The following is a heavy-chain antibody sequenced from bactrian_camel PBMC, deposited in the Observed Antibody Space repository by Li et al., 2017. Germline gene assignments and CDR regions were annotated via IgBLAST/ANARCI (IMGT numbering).Heavy chain of an antibody. V-gene: IGHV3S5*01. CDR3: ATIIGKY. J-gene: IGHJ4*01. Sequence: HVQLVESGGGLAQPGGSLRLSCGTSDFTFSSDYMTWVRQAPEKGLEWVAGITNDATDTSYVASVKGRFTISRDNAENMLTLQLSSLKPEDTGVYYCATIIGKYWGQGTQVTVS. CDR1: DFTFSSDY. CDR2: ITNDATDT.